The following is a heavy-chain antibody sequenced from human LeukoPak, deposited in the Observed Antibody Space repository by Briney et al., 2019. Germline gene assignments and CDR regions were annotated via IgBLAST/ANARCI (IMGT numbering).Heavy chain of an antibody. CDR2: IKQDGSEK. CDR3: AKATTSGGYVDY. V-gene: IGHV3-7*03. D-gene: IGHD1-26*01. CDR1: GFTFSSYW. Sequence: PGGSLRLSCAASGFTFSSYWMSWVRQAPGKGLEWVANIKQDGSEKYYVDSVKGRFTISRDNSKNTLYLQMNSLRAEDTAVYYCAKATTSGGYVDYWGHGTLVTVSS. J-gene: IGHJ4*01.